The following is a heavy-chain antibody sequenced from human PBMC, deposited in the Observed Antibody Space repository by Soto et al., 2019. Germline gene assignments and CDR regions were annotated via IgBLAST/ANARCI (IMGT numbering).Heavy chain of an antibody. CDR3: VKMEAVLRFLEWSSDPIY. J-gene: IGHJ4*02. CDR1: GFTFSSYA. D-gene: IGHD3-3*01. CDR2: ISSNGGST. V-gene: IGHV3-64D*06. Sequence: GGSLRLSCSASGFTFSSYAMHWVRQAPGNGLEYVSAISSNGGSTYYADSVKGRFTISRDNSKNTLYLQMSSLRAEDTAVYYCVKMEAVLRFLEWSSDPIYWGQGTLVTVSS.